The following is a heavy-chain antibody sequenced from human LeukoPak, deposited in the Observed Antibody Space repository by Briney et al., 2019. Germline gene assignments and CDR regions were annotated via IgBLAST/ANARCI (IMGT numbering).Heavy chain of an antibody. CDR2: IKKDGSHS. CDR3: ARDRGWNTFDF. CDR1: EFTFSSYG. V-gene: IGHV3-7*01. Sequence: GGSLRLSCVTSEFTFSSYGMSWVRQAPGKGLEWVANIKKDGSHSNYVDSVKGRFTISRDNDKNSLYLQMNSLRAEDTAVYYCARDRGWNTFDFWGQGTLVTVSS. J-gene: IGHJ4*02. D-gene: IGHD1/OR15-1a*01.